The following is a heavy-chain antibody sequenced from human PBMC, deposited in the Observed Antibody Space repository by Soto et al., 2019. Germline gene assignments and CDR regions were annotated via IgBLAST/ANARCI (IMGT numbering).Heavy chain of an antibody. CDR1: GYSISSGYY. Sequence: SETLSLTCAVSGYSISSGYYWGWIRQPPGKGLEWIGSIYHSGSTYYNPSLKSRVTISVDTSKNQFSLKLSSVTAADTAVYYCASHYPWSRYGMDVWGQGTTVTVSS. J-gene: IGHJ6*02. D-gene: IGHD1-26*01. V-gene: IGHV4-38-2*01. CDR2: IYHSGST. CDR3: ASHYPWSRYGMDV.